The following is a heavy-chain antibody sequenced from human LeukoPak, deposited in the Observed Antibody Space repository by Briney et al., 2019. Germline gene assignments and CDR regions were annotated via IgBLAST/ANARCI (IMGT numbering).Heavy chain of an antibody. CDR1: GFTFSSYE. D-gene: IGHD6-19*01. CDR3: ARDSEWLVPAFDI. Sequence: PGGSLRLSCAASGFTFSSYEMNWVRQAPGKGLEWVSYISSSGSTIYYADSVKGRFTISRDNAKNSLYLQMNSLRAEDTAVYYCARDSEWLVPAFDIWGQGTMVTVSS. V-gene: IGHV3-48*03. CDR2: ISSSGSTI. J-gene: IGHJ3*02.